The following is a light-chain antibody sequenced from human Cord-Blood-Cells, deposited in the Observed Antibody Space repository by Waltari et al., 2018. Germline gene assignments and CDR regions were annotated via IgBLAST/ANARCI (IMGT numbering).Light chain of an antibody. CDR3: QQYYSTPIT. CDR2: AAS. CDR1: QSISSY. J-gene: IGKJ5*01. Sequence: DIQMTQSPSSLSASVGDRVTITCRASQSISSYLNWYQQKPGKAPKLLIYAASSLQSGVPSRFSGSGSGTDFTLTISSLQPEDFATYYCQQYYSTPITFGQGTRLEIK. V-gene: IGKV1-39*01.